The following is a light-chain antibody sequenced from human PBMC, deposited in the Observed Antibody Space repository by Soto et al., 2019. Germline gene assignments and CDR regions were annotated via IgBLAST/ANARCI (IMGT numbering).Light chain of an antibody. Sequence: QSVLTQPASVSGSPGQSITISCTGTSSDVGTYNLVSWYQRHPGKAPTLMIYEVTKRPSGVSNRFSGSKSGNTASLTISGLQAEDEADYYCCSYAGVTSVIFGGGTKLTVL. J-gene: IGLJ2*01. CDR3: CSYAGVTSVI. V-gene: IGLV2-23*02. CDR2: EVT. CDR1: SSDVGTYNL.